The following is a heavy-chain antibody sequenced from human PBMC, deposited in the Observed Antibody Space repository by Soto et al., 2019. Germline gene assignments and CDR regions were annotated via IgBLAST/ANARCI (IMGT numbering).Heavy chain of an antibody. V-gene: IGHV3-73*01. CDR1: GFRFSDFA. CDR3: TRRRYYYYGLDV. D-gene: IGHD3-9*01. CDR2: IRTKGSNYAT. J-gene: IGHJ6*02. Sequence: PGGSLRLSCGVSGFRFSDFALLWVRQAPGKGLEWVGRIRTKGSNYATAYGASVKGRFTISRDDSKNTAYLQMNSLKIEDTAVYYCTRRRYYYYGLDVWGQGTAVTVSS.